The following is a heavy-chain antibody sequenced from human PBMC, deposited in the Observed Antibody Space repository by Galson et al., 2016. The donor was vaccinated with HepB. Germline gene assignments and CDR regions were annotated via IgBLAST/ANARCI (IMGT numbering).Heavy chain of an antibody. J-gene: IGHJ4*02. V-gene: IGHV3-7*03. Sequence: SLRLSCAAPGFTFSSHWMSWVRQSPRKGLEWVAITKQDGSEKHYVESEKGRFTISRDNAKNSLFLQMDSLSAEDTAVYYCVRGAGWLHDYWGQGTLVTVSS. CDR2: TKQDGSEK. D-gene: IGHD5-24*01. CDR1: GFTFSSHW. CDR3: VRGAGWLHDY.